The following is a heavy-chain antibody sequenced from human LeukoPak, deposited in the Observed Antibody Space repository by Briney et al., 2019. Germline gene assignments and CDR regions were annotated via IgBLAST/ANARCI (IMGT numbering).Heavy chain of an antibody. CDR3: ARRNKGPGDV. J-gene: IGHJ6*02. V-gene: IGHV4-59*01. CDR1: GGSISSYY. D-gene: IGHD1-14*01. Sequence: SETLSLTCTVSGGSISSYYWSWIRQPPGKGLEWIGYIYYSGSTNYNPSLKSRVTISVDTSKNQFSLKLSSVTAADTAVYYCARRNKGPGDVWGQGTTVTVSS. CDR2: IYYSGST.